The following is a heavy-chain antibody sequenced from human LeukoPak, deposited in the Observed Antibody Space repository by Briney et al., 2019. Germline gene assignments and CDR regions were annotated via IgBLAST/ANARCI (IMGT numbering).Heavy chain of an antibody. CDR3: AREEGIAGRFDP. Sequence: SVKVSCKASGGTFSSYAIIWVRQAPGQGLEWMGGIIPIFGTANYAQKFQGRVTITTDESTSTAYMELSSLRSEDTAVYYCAREEGIAGRFDPWGQGTLVTVSS. CDR2: IIPIFGTA. J-gene: IGHJ5*02. D-gene: IGHD6-13*01. V-gene: IGHV1-69*05. CDR1: GGTFSSYA.